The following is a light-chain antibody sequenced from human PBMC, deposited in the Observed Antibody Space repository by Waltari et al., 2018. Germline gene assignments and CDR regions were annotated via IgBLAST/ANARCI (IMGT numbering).Light chain of an antibody. CDR2: GAS. V-gene: IGKV3-20*01. CDR1: QSVTRA. CDR3: QHYLRLPVT. Sequence: EIVLTQSPGTLSLSPGESATLSCRTSQSVTRALAWYQQKPGQAPRLLIYGASNRATGIPDRCSGSGSGTVFSLTISSLEPEDFAVYYCQHYLRLPVTFGQGTKVEVK. J-gene: IGKJ1*01.